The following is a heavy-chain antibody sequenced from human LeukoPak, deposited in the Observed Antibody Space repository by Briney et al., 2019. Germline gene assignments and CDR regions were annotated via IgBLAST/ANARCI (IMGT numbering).Heavy chain of an antibody. Sequence: PGGSLRLSCAASGFIFSDYYMSWIRQAPGKGLEWVSYISTSSSYTNYADSLKGRFTISRNTAKNSLYLQMNSLRAEDTAVYYCARHAAATAHGAFDIWGQGTMVTVSS. J-gene: IGHJ3*02. D-gene: IGHD2-15*01. CDR3: ARHAAATAHGAFDI. V-gene: IGHV3-11*06. CDR1: GFIFSDYY. CDR2: ISTSSSYT.